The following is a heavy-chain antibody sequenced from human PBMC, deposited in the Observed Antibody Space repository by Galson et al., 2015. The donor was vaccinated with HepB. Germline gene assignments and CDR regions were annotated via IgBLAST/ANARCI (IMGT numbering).Heavy chain of an antibody. J-gene: IGHJ4*02. D-gene: IGHD6-19*01. CDR2: ISWNSGSI. CDR1: GFTFDDYA. CDR3: AKERYSSGWYYFDY. Sequence: SLRLSCAASGFTFDDYAMHWVRQAPGKGLEWVSGISWNSGSIGYADSVKGRFTISRDNAKNSLYLQMNSLRAEDTALYYCAKERYSSGWYYFDYWGQGTLVTVSS. V-gene: IGHV3-9*01.